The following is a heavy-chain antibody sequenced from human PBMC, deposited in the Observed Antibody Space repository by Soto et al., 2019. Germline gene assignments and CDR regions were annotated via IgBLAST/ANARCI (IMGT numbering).Heavy chain of an antibody. CDR3: ARDRDCSSTSCYESYYYGMDV. J-gene: IGHJ6*02. D-gene: IGHD2-2*01. V-gene: IGHV3-33*01. CDR2: IWYEGSNK. Sequence: GGSLRLSCAAFGFTFSSYCMHWVRQAPGKGLEEVADIWYEGSNKYYADSVKGRFTISRDNSKNTLYLQMNSLRAEDTAVYYCARDRDCSSTSCYESYYYGMDVWGQGTTVTVSS. CDR1: GFTFSSYC.